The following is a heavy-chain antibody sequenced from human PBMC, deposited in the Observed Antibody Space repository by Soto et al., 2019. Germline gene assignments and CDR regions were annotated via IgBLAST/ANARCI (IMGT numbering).Heavy chain of an antibody. CDR1: GGSISSGDYY. D-gene: IGHD2-2*01. Sequence: SETLSLTCTVSGGSISSGDYYWSWIRQPPGKGLEWIGYIYYSGSTYYNPSLKSRVTISVDTSKNQFSLKLSSVTAADTAVYYCARGGAEFVVVPAARGDWFDPWGQGTLVTVYS. J-gene: IGHJ5*02. V-gene: IGHV4-30-4*01. CDR2: IYYSGST. CDR3: ARGGAEFVVVPAARGDWFDP.